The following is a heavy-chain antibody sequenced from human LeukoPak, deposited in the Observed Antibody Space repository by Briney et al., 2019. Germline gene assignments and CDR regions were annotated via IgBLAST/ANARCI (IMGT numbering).Heavy chain of an antibody. D-gene: IGHD2-2*01. CDR2: ISSSSSYI. Sequence: KPGGSLRLSCAASGFTVSSNYMSWVRQAPGKGLEWVSSISSSSSYIYYADSVKGRFTISRDNAKNSLYLQMNSLRAEDTAVYYCARDAEGYCSSTSCLGGWFDPWGQETLVTVSS. CDR1: GFTVSSNY. J-gene: IGHJ5*02. V-gene: IGHV3-21*01. CDR3: ARDAEGYCSSTSCLGGWFDP.